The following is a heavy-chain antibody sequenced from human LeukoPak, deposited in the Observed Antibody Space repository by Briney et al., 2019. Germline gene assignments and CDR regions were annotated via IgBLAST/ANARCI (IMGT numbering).Heavy chain of an antibody. CDR3: TRVHYGDYVDY. V-gene: IGHV3-74*01. CDR2: ISSDGTST. J-gene: IGHJ4*02. Sequence: GGSLRLSCAASGFAFSSYWMHWVRQAPGKGLVWVSRISSDGTSTSYADSVKGRFTISRDNAKNTLYLQMNSLRAEDTAAYHCTRVHYGDYVDYWGQGTLVTVSS. D-gene: IGHD4-17*01. CDR1: GFAFSSYW.